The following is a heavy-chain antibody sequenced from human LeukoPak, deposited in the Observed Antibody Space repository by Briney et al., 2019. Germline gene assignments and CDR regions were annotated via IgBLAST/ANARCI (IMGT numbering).Heavy chain of an antibody. CDR1: GFTFSSYA. D-gene: IGHD6-19*01. V-gene: IGHV3-23*01. J-gene: IGHJ5*02. CDR3: AKGAPYGSSLSNWFDP. Sequence: PGGSLRLSCAASGFTFSSYAMSWVRQAPGKGLEWVSAISGSGGSTHYADSVKGRFTISRDNSKNTLYLQMNSPRAEDTAVYYCAKGAPYGSSLSNWFDPWGQGTLVTVSS. CDR2: ISGSGGST.